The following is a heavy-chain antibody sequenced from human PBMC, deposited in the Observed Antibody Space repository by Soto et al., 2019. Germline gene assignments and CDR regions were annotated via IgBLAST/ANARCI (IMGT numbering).Heavy chain of an antibody. CDR1: GFTFTHYW. Sequence: XXSLRLSFVASGFTFTHYWMHWVLQAPGKGLEWVSAISGSGGSTYYADSVKGRFTISRDNSKNTLYLQMNSLRAEDTAVYYCAKVPSMAGYFDYWGQGTLVTVSS. J-gene: IGHJ4*02. CDR3: AKVPSMAGYFDY. D-gene: IGHD6-19*01. V-gene: IGHV3-23*01. CDR2: ISGSGGST.